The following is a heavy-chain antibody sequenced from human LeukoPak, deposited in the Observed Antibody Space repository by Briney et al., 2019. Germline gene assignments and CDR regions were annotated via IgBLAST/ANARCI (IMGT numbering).Heavy chain of an antibody. D-gene: IGHD3-16*01. CDR2: IRGNGDT. CDR3: AKASWVSSTDAVR. CDR1: GLSFSSFA. J-gene: IGHJ4*02. V-gene: IGHV3-23*01. Sequence: GGSLRLSCAASGLSFSSFAMSWVRQGPARGLEWVSSIRGNGDTFYADSVKGRFTLFSDSSTNTVYVQLNNLRVEDTAIYYCAKASWVSSTDAVRWGQGTLVTVSS.